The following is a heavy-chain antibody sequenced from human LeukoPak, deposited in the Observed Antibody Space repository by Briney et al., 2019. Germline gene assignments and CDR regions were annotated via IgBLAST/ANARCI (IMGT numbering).Heavy chain of an antibody. J-gene: IGHJ6*03. V-gene: IGHV1-8*02. D-gene: IGHD3-10*01. CDR1: GYTFTSYG. CDR3: ARGGGFGELLYYYYMDV. CDR2: MSPNSGNT. Sequence: ASLKVSCKASGYTFTSYGINWVRQATGQGLEWMGWMSPNSGNTGYAQKFQGRVTMTRNTSISTAYMELSSLRSEDTAVYYCARGGGFGELLYYYYMDVWGKGTTVTVSS.